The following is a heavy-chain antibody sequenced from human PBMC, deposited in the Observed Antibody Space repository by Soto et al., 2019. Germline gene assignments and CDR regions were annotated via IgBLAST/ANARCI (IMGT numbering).Heavy chain of an antibody. D-gene: IGHD3-3*01. CDR3: ARAGDFWSGLGAFDI. J-gene: IGHJ3*02. CDR1: GFTFSSYS. V-gene: IGHV3-21*01. CDR2: ISSSSSYI. Sequence: GGSLRLSCAASGFTFSSYSMNWVRQAPGKGLEWVSSISSSSSYIYYADSVKGRFTISGDNAKNSLYLQMNSLRAEDTAVYYCARAGDFWSGLGAFDIWGQGTMVTVSS.